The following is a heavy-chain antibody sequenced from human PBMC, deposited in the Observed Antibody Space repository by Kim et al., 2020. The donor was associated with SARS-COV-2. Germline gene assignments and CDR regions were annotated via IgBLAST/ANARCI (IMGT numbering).Heavy chain of an antibody. Sequence: SVKGRFTISRDNSKNSLYLQMNSLRTEDTALYYCAKLGGLRLGESHAFDIWGQGTMVTVSS. D-gene: IGHD3-16*01. CDR3: AKLGGLRLGESHAFDI. J-gene: IGHJ3*02. V-gene: IGHV3-43*01.